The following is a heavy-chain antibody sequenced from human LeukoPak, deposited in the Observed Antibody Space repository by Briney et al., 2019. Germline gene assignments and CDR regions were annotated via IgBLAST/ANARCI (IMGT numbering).Heavy chain of an antibody. V-gene: IGHV3-74*01. CDR1: GFTFSSDW. CDR2: IAPDGSST. J-gene: IGHJ4*02. D-gene: IGHD5-18*01. Sequence: GWSLRLSCAASGFTFSSDWMHWVRQAPRKGLVWVSRIAPDGSSTSYADSVEGRFTVLRDNAKNTLYLQMNSLRVEDTAVYYCAKGSSGYIYGDYWGQGTLVTVSS. CDR3: AKGSSGYIYGDY.